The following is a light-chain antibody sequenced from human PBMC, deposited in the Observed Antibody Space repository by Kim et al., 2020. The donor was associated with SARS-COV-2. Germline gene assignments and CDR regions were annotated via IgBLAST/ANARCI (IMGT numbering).Light chain of an antibody. CDR3: QQYKDWPYT. J-gene: IGKJ2*01. CDR2: GAS. V-gene: IGKV3-15*01. Sequence: VSPGKIPPLSCKSSQKIGNALAWSQQNPGQPPRNLIYGASTRASGVPARFSGSGTGTEFTLTISNLQSEDVAVYFCQQYKDWPYTFGQGTKLEI. CDR1: QKIGNA.